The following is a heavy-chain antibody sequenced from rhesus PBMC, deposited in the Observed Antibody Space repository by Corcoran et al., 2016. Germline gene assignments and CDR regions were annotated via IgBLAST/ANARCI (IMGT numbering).Heavy chain of an antibody. CDR3: AGGSYWSALGS. Sequence: QVQLQESGPGLVKPSETLSLTCAVSGGSISSSNWWSWIRQPPGKGLEWIGYTSSTSVSTYSTPSRRVRAAISKDTPRTQFSRKLSVGTAADTAVYYCAGGSYWSALGSWGQGVVVTVSS. J-gene: IGHJ6*01. CDR1: GGSISSSNW. V-gene: IGHV4-65*02. D-gene: IGHD3-22*01. CDR2: TSSTSVST.